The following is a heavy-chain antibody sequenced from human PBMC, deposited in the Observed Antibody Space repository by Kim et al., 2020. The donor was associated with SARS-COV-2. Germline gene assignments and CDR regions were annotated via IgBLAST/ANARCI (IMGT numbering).Heavy chain of an antibody. CDR2: MNPNSGNT. V-gene: IGHV1-8*01. J-gene: IGHJ6*02. CDR1: GYTFTSYD. Sequence: ASVKVSCKASGYTFTSYDINWVRQATGQGLEWMGWMNPNSGNTGYAQKFQGRVTMTRNTSISTAYMELSSLRSEDTAVYYCARESEPYYDFWSGYYGSGYYYGMDVWGQGTTVTVSS. CDR3: ARESEPYYDFWSGYYGSGYYYGMDV. D-gene: IGHD3-3*01.